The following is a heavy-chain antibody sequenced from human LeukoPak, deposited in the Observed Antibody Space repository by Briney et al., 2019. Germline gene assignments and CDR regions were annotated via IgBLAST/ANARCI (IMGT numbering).Heavy chain of an antibody. CDR2: ISGSGGSI. J-gene: IGHJ4*02. CDR3: AKDHPSSSWHFDY. Sequence: GGSLRLSCAASGFTFSTYALSWVRQAPGKGLEWVSVISGSGGSIYYADSVKGRFTISRDNFKNTLYLQMNSLRAEDTAVYYCAKDHPSSSWHFDYWGQGTLVTVSS. CDR1: GFTFSTYA. D-gene: IGHD6-6*01. V-gene: IGHV3-23*01.